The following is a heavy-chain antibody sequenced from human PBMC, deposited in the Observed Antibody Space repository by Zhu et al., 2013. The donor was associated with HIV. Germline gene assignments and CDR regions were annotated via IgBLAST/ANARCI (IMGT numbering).Heavy chain of an antibody. CDR2: IYHSGST. Sequence: QVQLQQWGAGLLKPSETLSLTCAVRGGSFSGYYWSWIRQPPGKGLEWIGSIYHSGSTYYNPSLKSRVTISVDTSNNQFSLKLSSVTAADTAVYYCARTHEKTGTTTPNLFDYWGQGTLVTVSS. CDR3: ARTHEKTGTTTPNLFDY. CDR1: GGSFSGYY. V-gene: IGHV4-34*02. J-gene: IGHJ4*02. D-gene: IGHD1-1*01.